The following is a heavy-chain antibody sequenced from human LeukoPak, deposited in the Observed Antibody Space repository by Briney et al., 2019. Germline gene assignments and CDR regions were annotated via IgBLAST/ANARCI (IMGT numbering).Heavy chain of an antibody. Sequence: SQTLSLTCTVSGGSISSTSYYWGWIRQPPGKGLDWIGSIYYSGSTYYNPSLKSRVTISVDTSKNQFSLKLSSVTAADTAVYYCASYDSTTFDCWGQGTLVTVSS. D-gene: IGHD3-22*01. CDR1: GGSISSTSYY. V-gene: IGHV4-39*01. CDR2: IYYSGST. J-gene: IGHJ4*02. CDR3: ASYDSTTFDC.